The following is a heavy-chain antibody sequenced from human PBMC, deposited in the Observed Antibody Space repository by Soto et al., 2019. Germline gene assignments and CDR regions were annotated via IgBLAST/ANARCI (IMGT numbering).Heavy chain of an antibody. D-gene: IGHD2-15*01. CDR1: GFTFSSYA. CDR3: AKAPRTSYCSGGSCYDNWFDP. CDR2: ISGSGGST. V-gene: IGHV3-23*01. Sequence: QPGGSLRLSCAASGFTFSSYAMSWVRQAPGKGLEWVSAISGSGGSTYYADSVKGRLTISRDNSKNTLYLQMNSLRAEDTAVYYCAKAPRTSYCSGGSCYDNWFDPWGQGTLVTVSS. J-gene: IGHJ5*02.